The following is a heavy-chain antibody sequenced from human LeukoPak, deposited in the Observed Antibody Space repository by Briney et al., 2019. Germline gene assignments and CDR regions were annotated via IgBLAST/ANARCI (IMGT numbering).Heavy chain of an antibody. CDR3: ARDRAIFGVVITQFGY. Sequence: SVKVSCKASGGTFSSYAISWVRQAPGQGLEWMGGIIPIFGTANYAQKFQGRVTITADESTSTAYMELSSLRSEDTAVYYCARDRAIFGVVITQFGYWGQGALVTVSS. CDR2: IIPIFGTA. D-gene: IGHD3-3*01. J-gene: IGHJ4*02. CDR1: GGTFSSYA. V-gene: IGHV1-69*13.